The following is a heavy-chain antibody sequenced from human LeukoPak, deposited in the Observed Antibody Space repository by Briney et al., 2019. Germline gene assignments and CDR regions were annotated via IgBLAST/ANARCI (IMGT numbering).Heavy chain of an antibody. J-gene: IGHJ4*02. CDR2: VSYDGRNA. CDR3: AKSGHLWKDLDY. Sequence: PGRSLRLSCAASGFTFSTYGMQWVRQAPGKGLEWVALVSYDGRNAYYADSAKGRFNISRDNSKNTLYLQMNSLRVEDSALYYCAKSGHLWKDLDYWGQGTLVTVSS. V-gene: IGHV3-30*18. CDR1: GFTFSTYG. D-gene: IGHD1-1*01.